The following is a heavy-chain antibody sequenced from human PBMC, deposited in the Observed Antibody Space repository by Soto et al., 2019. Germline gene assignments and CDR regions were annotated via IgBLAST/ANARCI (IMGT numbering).Heavy chain of an antibody. Sequence: EVQLVESGGGLVQPGGSLRLSCAASGFSFSDYWMSWVRQAPGKGLEWVANIRQDGNEKYYVDSVKGRFTIFRDNAENSLYLQMSSLRAEDTAVYYCASADVDSAMVSYWGQGTLVTVSS. CDR2: IRQDGNEK. J-gene: IGHJ4*02. D-gene: IGHD5-18*01. CDR3: ASADVDSAMVSY. V-gene: IGHV3-7*02. CDR1: GFSFSDYW.